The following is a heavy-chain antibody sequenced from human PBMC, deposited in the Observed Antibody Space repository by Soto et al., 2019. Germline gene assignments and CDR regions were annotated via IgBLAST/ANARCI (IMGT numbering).Heavy chain of an antibody. CDR2: IIPIFGTA. CDR1: GGTFSSYA. CDR3: ARERNYYDSSGYYPAI. V-gene: IGHV1-69*13. J-gene: IGHJ4*02. D-gene: IGHD3-22*01. Sequence: ASVKVSCKASGGTFSSYAISWVRQAPGQGLEWMGGIIPIFGTANYAQKFQGRVTITADESTSTAYMELSSLRSEDTAVYCCARERNYYDSSGYYPAIWGQGTLVTVSS.